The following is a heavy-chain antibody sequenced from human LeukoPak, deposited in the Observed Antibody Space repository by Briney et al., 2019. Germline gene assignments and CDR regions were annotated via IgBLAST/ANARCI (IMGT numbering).Heavy chain of an antibody. CDR1: EFTFSSYA. Sequence: PGGSLRLSCAASEFTFSSYAMSWVRQAPGKGLEWVSAISGSGGRTYYAESVKGRFTISRDNNKNTLYLQMNSLRAEDTAVYYCAKAAQVAGRPNLGGHFDYWGQGTLVTVSS. D-gene: IGHD6-6*01. V-gene: IGHV3-23*01. J-gene: IGHJ4*02. CDR2: ISGSGGRT. CDR3: AKAAQVAGRPNLGGHFDY.